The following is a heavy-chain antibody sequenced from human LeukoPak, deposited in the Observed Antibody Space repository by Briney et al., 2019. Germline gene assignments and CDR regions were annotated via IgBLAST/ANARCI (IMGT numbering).Heavy chain of an antibody. CDR2: ISSSSSTI. CDR3: ARTSQLTMIVVVITYFDY. CDR1: GFTFSSYS. Sequence: GGSLRLSCAASGFTFSSYSMNWVRRAPGKGLEWVSYISSSSSTIYYADSVKGRFTISRDNAKNSLYLQMNSLRAEDTAVYYCARTSQLTMIVVVITYFDYWGQGTLVTVSS. D-gene: IGHD3-22*01. V-gene: IGHV3-48*04. J-gene: IGHJ4*02.